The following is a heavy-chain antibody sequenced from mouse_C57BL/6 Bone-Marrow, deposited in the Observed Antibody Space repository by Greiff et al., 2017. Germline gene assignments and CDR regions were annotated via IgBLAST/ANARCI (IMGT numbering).Heavy chain of an antibody. J-gene: IGHJ4*01. V-gene: IGHV1-50*01. CDR2: IDPSDSYT. D-gene: IGHD1-1*01. Sequence: QVQLQQPGAELVKPGASVTLSCKASGYTFTSYWMQWVKQRPGQGLEWIGEIDPSDSYTTYNQKFKGKATLTVDTSSSTAYIPLSSLTSEDSAVYYCASFYYYGSSSYYAMDYWGQGTSVTVSS. CDR1: GYTFTSYW. CDR3: ASFYYYGSSSYYAMDY.